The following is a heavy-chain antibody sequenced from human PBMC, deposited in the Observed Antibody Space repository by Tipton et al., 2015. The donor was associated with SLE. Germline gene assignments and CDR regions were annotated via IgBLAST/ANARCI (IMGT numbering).Heavy chain of an antibody. D-gene: IGHD5-24*01. V-gene: IGHV4-59*07. CDR2: IYYVGST. CDR1: GDSISTYY. CDR3: ARRGYNYWYFDL. J-gene: IGHJ2*01. Sequence: TLSLTCTVSGDSISTYYWNWIRQSPGKGLEWIGNIYYVGSTNYNPSFKGRVTISVATSKNQFSLKLRSVTAADTAAYYCARRGYNYWYFDLWGRGALVTVSP.